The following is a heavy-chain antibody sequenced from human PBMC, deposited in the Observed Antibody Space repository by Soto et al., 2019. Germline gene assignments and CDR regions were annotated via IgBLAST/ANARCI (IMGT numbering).Heavy chain of an antibody. D-gene: IGHD3-22*01. CDR3: ARDAYYYDSSGYYPTDSFDI. J-gene: IGHJ3*02. CDR2: ISAYNGNT. V-gene: IGHV1-18*01. CDR1: GYTFTSYG. Sequence: ASVKVSCKASGYTFTSYGISWVRQAPGQGLEWMGWISAYNGNTNYAQKLQGRVTMTTDTSTSTAYMELRSLRSDDTAVYYCARDAYYYDSSGYYPTDSFDIWDQGTMVTVS.